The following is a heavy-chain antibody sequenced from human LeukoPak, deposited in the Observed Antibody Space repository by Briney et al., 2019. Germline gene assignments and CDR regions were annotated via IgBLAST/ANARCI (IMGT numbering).Heavy chain of an antibody. Sequence: ASVKVSCKASGYTFTSYGISWVRQAPGQGLEWMGWISAYNGNTNYAQKLQGRVTMTTDTSTSTAYMELWSLRSDDTAVYYRARDGSPTTRYYDFWSGYYRDYWGQGTLVTVSS. D-gene: IGHD3-3*01. J-gene: IGHJ4*02. CDR2: ISAYNGNT. CDR1: GYTFTSYG. CDR3: ARDGSPTTRYYDFWSGYYRDY. V-gene: IGHV1-18*01.